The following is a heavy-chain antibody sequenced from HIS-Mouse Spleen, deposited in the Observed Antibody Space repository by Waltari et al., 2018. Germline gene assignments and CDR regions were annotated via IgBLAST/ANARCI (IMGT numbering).Heavy chain of an antibody. Sequence: GKPTETLTLTCTVPGFPLSNARMGVSWIRQPPGKALEWLAHIFSNDEKSYSTSLKSRLTISKDTSKSQVVLTMTNMDPVDTATYYCARTRGIAARDAFDIWGQGTMVTVSS. J-gene: IGHJ3*02. CDR1: GFPLSNARMG. V-gene: IGHV2-26*01. CDR2: IFSNDEK. CDR3: ARTRGIAARDAFDI. D-gene: IGHD6-6*01.